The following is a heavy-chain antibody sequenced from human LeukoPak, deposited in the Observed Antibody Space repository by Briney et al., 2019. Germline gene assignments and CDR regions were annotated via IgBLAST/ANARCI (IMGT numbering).Heavy chain of an antibody. CDR3: ARVGSSTNGEIDY. Sequence: SETLSLTCAVYGGSFSGYYWSWIRQPPGKGLEWIGEINHSGSTNYNPFLKSRVTISVDTSKNQFSLKLSSVTAADTAVYYCARVGSSTNGEIDYWGQGTLVTVSS. V-gene: IGHV4-34*01. CDR1: GGSFSGYY. CDR2: INHSGST. J-gene: IGHJ4*02. D-gene: IGHD2-2*01.